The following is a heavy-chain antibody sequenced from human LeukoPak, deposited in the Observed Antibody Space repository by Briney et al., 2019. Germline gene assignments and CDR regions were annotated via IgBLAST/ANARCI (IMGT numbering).Heavy chain of an antibody. CDR3: VKVDWNDGGLGDYFDY. D-gene: IGHD1-1*01. J-gene: IGHJ4*02. V-gene: IGHV3-23*01. CDR1: GFTFSSYA. Sequence: GGSLRLSCAASGFTFSSYAMSWVRQAPGKGLEWVSTISGSGGSTYYADSVKGRFTISRDNSKNTLYLQMNSLRAEDTAVYYCVKVDWNDGGLGDYFDYWGQGTLVTVSS. CDR2: ISGSGGST.